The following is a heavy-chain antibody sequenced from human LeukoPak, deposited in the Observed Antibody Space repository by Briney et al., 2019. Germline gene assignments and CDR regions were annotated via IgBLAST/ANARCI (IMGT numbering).Heavy chain of an antibody. CDR3: ARVEGWTTPTGFHYYGMDV. CDR1: GGSISSYY. D-gene: IGHD4-17*01. CDR2: IYYSGST. J-gene: IGHJ6*02. V-gene: IGHV4-59*01. Sequence: PSETLSLTCTVSGGSISSYYWSWIRQPPGKGLEWIGYIYYSGSTNYNPSLKSRVTISVDTSKNQFSLKLSSVTAAGTAVYYCARVEGWTTPTGFHYYGMDVWGQGTTVTVSS.